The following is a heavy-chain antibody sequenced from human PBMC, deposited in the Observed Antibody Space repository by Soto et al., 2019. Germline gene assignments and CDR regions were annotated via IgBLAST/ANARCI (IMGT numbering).Heavy chain of an antibody. Sequence: QVPLVESGGGVVQPGRSLRLSCAASGFTFNSYSMHWVRQAPGKGLEWVAVISYDGSNKYYADSVKGRFTISRDNSKNTLYLQMNSLRAEDTAVYYCARKDRGILWFGEPPAGGQGTLVTVSS. V-gene: IGHV3-30-3*01. J-gene: IGHJ4*02. CDR1: GFTFNSYS. CDR2: ISYDGSNK. CDR3: ARKDRGILWFGEPPA. D-gene: IGHD3-10*01.